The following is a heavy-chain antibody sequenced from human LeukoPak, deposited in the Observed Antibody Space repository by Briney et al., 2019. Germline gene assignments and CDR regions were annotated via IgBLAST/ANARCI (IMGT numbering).Heavy chain of an antibody. Sequence: PSETLSLTCTVSGGSISSYYWSWIRQPPGKGLEWIGYIYYSGSTNYNPSLKSRVTISVDTSKNQFSLKLSSVTAADTAVYYCARDVGIVGASSWFDPWGQGTLVTASS. CDR1: GGSISSYY. J-gene: IGHJ5*02. CDR2: IYYSGST. CDR3: ARDVGIVGASSWFDP. D-gene: IGHD1-26*01. V-gene: IGHV4-59*01.